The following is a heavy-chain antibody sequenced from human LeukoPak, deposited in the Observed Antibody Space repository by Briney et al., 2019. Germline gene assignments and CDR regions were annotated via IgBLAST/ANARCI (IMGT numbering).Heavy chain of an antibody. CDR2: IYYSGTPT. CDR1: GDSISNYW. V-gene: IGHV4-59*01. Sequence: KPSETLSLTCTVSGDSISNYWWAWIRQPPGKGLEWIGYIYYSGTPTSYNPSLKSRLTISIDTSRNQFSLKLSSVTAADTAVYYCARDSRGGGPDFDYWGQGTLVTVSS. CDR3: ARDSRGGGPDFDY. D-gene: IGHD3-16*01. J-gene: IGHJ4*02.